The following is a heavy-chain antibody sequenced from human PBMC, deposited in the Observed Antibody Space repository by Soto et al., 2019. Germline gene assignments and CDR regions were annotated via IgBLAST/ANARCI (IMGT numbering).Heavy chain of an antibody. J-gene: IGHJ6*02. CDR2: VSAGGDMT. Sequence: DVQLLESGGHLVQPGGSLRLSCAASGFTFSSYAMSWVRQAPGKGLEWVSSVSAGGDMTYYSDSVKGRFTISRDNSNNALFLQMNSLRIEDTALYYCARGDRGGSGSPASYYYSGLDVWGHGMTVIVS. CDR1: GFTFSSYA. D-gene: IGHD3-10*01. CDR3: ARGDRGGSGSPASYYYSGLDV. V-gene: IGHV3-23*01.